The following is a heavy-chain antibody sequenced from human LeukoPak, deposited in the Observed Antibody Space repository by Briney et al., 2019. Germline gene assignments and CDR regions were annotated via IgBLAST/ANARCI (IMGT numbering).Heavy chain of an antibody. J-gene: IGHJ4*02. Sequence: ASVKVSCKASGYTFTSYDINWVRQATGQGLEWMGWMNPNSGNTGYAQKFQGRVTITRNTSISTAYMELSSLRSDDTAVYYCARDRGTIFGVAKADYWGQGTLVTVSS. D-gene: IGHD3-3*01. CDR3: ARDRGTIFGVAKADY. V-gene: IGHV1-8*03. CDR1: GYTFTSYD. CDR2: MNPNSGNT.